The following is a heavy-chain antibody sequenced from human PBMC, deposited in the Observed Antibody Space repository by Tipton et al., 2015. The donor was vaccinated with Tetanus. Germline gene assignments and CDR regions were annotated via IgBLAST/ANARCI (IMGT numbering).Heavy chain of an antibody. Sequence: TLSLTCTVSGGSVSSGSYYWSWIRQPAGKGLEWIGRTYIRGTTTYNPSLKSRVTISVDTSENQMSLRLTSVTAADTAVYYCARDRGDTGTVNWFDPWGQGTLVTVSS. V-gene: IGHV4-61*02. CDR3: ARDRGDTGTVNWFDP. D-gene: IGHD1-1*01. CDR2: TYIRGTT. J-gene: IGHJ5*02. CDR1: GGSVSSGSYY.